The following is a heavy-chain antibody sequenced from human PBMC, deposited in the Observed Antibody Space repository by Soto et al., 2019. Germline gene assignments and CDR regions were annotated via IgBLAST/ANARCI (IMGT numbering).Heavy chain of an antibody. V-gene: IGHV3-11*01. D-gene: IGHD6-13*01. Sequence: GSLRLSCTGSGFDFGDYYMSWIRQAPGKGLEWVSYIDSGDGTTYYTDSVKGRFTISRDNAKKTVYLQMSSLRVEDTALYYCVRPYYSSSWSPFDRWGQGTLVTVSS. J-gene: IGHJ4*02. CDR1: GFDFGDYY. CDR3: VRPYYSSSWSPFDR. CDR2: IDSGDGTT.